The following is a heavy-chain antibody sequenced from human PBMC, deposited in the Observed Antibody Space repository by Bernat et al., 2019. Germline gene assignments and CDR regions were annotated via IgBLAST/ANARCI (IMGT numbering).Heavy chain of an antibody. J-gene: IGHJ4*02. CDR3: ARGARRFLEWLLAY. D-gene: IGHD3-3*01. V-gene: IGHV1-69*04. CDR2: IIPILGIA. CDR1: GGTFSSYA. Sequence: QVQLVQSGAEVKKPGSSVKVSCKASGGTFSSYAISWVRQAPGQGLEWMGRIIPILGIANYAQKFQGRVTITRDTSASTAYMELSSLRSEDTAVYYCARGARRFLEWLLAYWGQGTLVTVSS.